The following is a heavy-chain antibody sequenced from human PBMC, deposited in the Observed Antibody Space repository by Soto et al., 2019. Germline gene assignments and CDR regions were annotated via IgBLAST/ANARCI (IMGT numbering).Heavy chain of an antibody. V-gene: IGHV4-30-2*01. Sequence: SETLSLTCAVSGGSISSGGFSWTWIRQPPGKGLEFIGYIYYSGGTYYNPSLKSRVTISVDRSKNQFSLRLSSVTAADTAVYYCARGGGYDSFDFWGQGIQVTVSS. J-gene: IGHJ4*02. D-gene: IGHD2-15*01. CDR3: ARGGGYDSFDF. CDR2: IYYSGGT. CDR1: GGSISSGGFS.